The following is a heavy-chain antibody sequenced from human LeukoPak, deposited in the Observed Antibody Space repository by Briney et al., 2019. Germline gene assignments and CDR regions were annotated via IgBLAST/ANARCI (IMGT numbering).Heavy chain of an antibody. CDR1: GFTFSSYA. CDR2: ISSSGIST. Sequence: GGSLRLSCAASGFTFSSYAMNWVRQAPGKGLEWVSAISSSGISTYYADSVKGRFTISRDNSKNTLYLQMSSLRAEDTAVYYCAKAPANYVDTAMGTFDYWGQGTLVTVSS. CDR3: AKAPANYVDTAMGTFDY. V-gene: IGHV3-23*01. J-gene: IGHJ4*02. D-gene: IGHD5-18*01.